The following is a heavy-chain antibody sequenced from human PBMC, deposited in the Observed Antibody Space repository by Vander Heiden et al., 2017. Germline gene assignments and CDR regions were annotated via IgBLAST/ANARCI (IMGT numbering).Heavy chain of an antibody. V-gene: IGHV3-33*01. CDR1: GFTFSSYG. Sequence: QVQLVESGGGVVQPGRSLRRSCAASGFTFSSYGMQWVRQAPGKGLEWVAVIWYDGSNKYYADSVKGRFTISRDNSKNTLYLQMNSLRAEDTAVYYCARDRCSSTSCPTNYFDYWGQGTLVTVSS. CDR3: ARDRCSSTSCPTNYFDY. CDR2: IWYDGSNK. J-gene: IGHJ4*02. D-gene: IGHD2-2*01.